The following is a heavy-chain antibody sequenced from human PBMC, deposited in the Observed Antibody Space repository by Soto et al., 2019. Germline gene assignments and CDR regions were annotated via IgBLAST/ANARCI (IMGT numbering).Heavy chain of an antibody. J-gene: IGHJ4*02. V-gene: IGHV3-21*01. Sequence: GGSLRLSCAASGFTFSSYSMNWVRQAPGKGLEWVSSISSSSSYIYYADSVKGRFTISRDNAKNSLYLQMNSLRAEDTAVYYCARDQLGAAAGTVDYWGQGTLVTVSS. CDR2: ISSSSSYI. CDR3: ARDQLGAAAGTVDY. D-gene: IGHD6-13*01. CDR1: GFTFSSYS.